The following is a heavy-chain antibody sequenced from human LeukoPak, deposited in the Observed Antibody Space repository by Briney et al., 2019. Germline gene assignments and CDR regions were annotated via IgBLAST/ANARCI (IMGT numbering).Heavy chain of an antibody. Sequence: KPGGSLRPSCAASGFTFSTYSMNWVRQAPGEGLQWVASIDSSSHYIFYTDSVKGRLTVSRDNAKSSLYLDINSLRAEDTAVYFCARSLRGARRFDYWGRGTLVTVSS. CDR2: IDSSSHYI. CDR3: ARSLRGARRFDY. D-gene: IGHD3-3*01. J-gene: IGHJ4*02. CDR1: GFTFSTYS. V-gene: IGHV3-21*01.